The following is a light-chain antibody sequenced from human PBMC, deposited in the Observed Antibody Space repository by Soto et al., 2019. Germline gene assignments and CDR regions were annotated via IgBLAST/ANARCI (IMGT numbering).Light chain of an antibody. J-gene: IGKJ3*01. CDR2: DAA. V-gene: IGKV3-11*01. CDR1: QSVSDF. Sequence: EIVLTQSPGTLSLFPGERATLSCRASQSVSDFLAWYQQKPVQAPRLLIYDAAKRAPGIPARFSGSGSWTAFTLTISSLEPEDSAVYYCQQRSNWPIFTLGPGTKV. CDR3: QQRSNWPIFT.